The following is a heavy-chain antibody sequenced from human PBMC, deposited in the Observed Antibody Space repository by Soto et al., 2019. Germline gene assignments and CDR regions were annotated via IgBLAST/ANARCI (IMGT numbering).Heavy chain of an antibody. CDR3: ARMAGLYSSSWRENDY. CDR2: IIPIFGTA. V-gene: IGHV1-69*06. Sequence: SVKVSCKASGGTFSSYAISWVRQAPGQGLEWMGGIIPIFGTANYAQKFQGRVTITADKSTSTAYMELSSLRSEDTAVYYCARMAGLYSSSWRENDYWGQGTLVTVS. CDR1: GGTFSSYA. D-gene: IGHD6-13*01. J-gene: IGHJ4*02.